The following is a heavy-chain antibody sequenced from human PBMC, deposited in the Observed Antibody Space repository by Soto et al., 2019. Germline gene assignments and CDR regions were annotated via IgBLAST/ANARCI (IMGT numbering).Heavy chain of an antibody. CDR2: IYHSGST. CDR3: ARGIRAAGTSFWFDP. Sequence: QLQLQESGSGLVKPSQTLSLTCAVSGGSISSGGYSWSWIRQPPGKGLEWIGYIYHSGSTYYNPPLKSRVTISVDRSKNQFSLKLSSVTAADTAVYYCARGIRAAGTSFWFDPWGQGTLVTVSS. J-gene: IGHJ5*02. V-gene: IGHV4-30-2*01. CDR1: GGSISSGGYS. D-gene: IGHD6-13*01.